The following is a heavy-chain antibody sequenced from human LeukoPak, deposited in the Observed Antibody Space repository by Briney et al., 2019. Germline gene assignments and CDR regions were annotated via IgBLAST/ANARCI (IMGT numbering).Heavy chain of an antibody. Sequence: GGSLRLSCAVSGFTVATNYMSWVRQAPGRGLEWVSVIYSGGTTNYADSVRARFTISRDNSKNTLYLQMNSLRAEDTAVYYCARERSNYYYMDVWGKGTTVTVSS. D-gene: IGHD3/OR15-3a*01. CDR1: GFTVATNY. CDR3: ARERSNYYYMDV. V-gene: IGHV3-66*01. J-gene: IGHJ6*03. CDR2: IYSGGTT.